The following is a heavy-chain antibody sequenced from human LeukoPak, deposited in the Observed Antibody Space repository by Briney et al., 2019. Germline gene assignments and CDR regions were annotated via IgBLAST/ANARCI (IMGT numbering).Heavy chain of an antibody. CDR1: GFTFSDYY. CDR3: ARDKDRIAVAGTVYYYYYYMDV. J-gene: IGHJ6*03. Sequence: GGSLRLSCAASGFTFSDYYMSWIRQAPGKGLEWVSYISSSGSTIYYADSVKGRFTISRDNAKNSLYLQMNSLRAEDTAVYYCARDKDRIAVAGTVYYYYYYMDVWGKGTTVTVSS. CDR2: ISSSGSTI. V-gene: IGHV3-11*04. D-gene: IGHD6-19*01.